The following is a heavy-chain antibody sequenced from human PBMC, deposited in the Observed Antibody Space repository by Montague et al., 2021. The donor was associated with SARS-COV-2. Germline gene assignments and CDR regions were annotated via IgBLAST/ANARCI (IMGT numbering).Heavy chain of an antibody. CDR1: GGSISSGGYY. CDR3: ARGVDWLSHYYYYGMDV. D-gene: IGHD3-9*01. J-gene: IGHJ6*02. Sequence: TLSLTCTVSGGSISSGGYYWSWIRQHPGKGLEWIGYIYYSGSTYYNPSLQSRVTISVDTSKNQFSLKLSSVTAADTAVYYCARGVDWLSHYYYYGMDVWGQGTTVTVSS. CDR2: IYYSGST. V-gene: IGHV4-31*03.